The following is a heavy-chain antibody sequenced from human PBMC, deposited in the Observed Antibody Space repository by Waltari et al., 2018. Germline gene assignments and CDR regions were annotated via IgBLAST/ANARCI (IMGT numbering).Heavy chain of an antibody. Sequence: QLQLQESGPGLVKPSETLSLTCTVSACTISSSSYAWGWIRQPPGKGLEWLGSIYYSGSTYYHQSRKRRVTISGYTSKNQFSRKLSSVTAADTAVYYCAREGDSSIAARRGDFDYWGQGTLVTVSS. CDR2: IYYSGST. J-gene: IGHJ4*02. CDR1: ACTISSSSYA. CDR3: AREGDSSIAARRGDFDY. V-gene: IGHV4-39*07. D-gene: IGHD6-6*01.